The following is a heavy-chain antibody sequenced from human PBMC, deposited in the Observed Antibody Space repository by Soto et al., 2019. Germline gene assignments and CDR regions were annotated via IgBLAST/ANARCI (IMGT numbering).Heavy chain of an antibody. D-gene: IGHD5-18*01. V-gene: IGHV4-31*11. Sequence: PSGTLALTCAVSGGSVSSGGYDVSWIRQHPGKGLEWIGYIYYSGSTYYNPSLKSRVTISVDTSKNQFSLKLSSVTAADTAVYYCESGSGYSSGLDYWGQGTLVPVSS. CDR3: ESGSGYSSGLDY. CDR1: GGSVSSGGYD. J-gene: IGHJ4*02. CDR2: IYYSGST.